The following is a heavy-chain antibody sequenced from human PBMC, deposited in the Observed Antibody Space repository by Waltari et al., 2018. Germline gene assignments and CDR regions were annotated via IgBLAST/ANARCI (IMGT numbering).Heavy chain of an antibody. Sequence: QVNLVESGGGVVQPGGSLSLSCSTSGFTFRHFGMHWVRQAPGKGLGLVALIWFDGSDKFYADAVRGRFTISSDNSARTLYLDMDSLRLDDTAMYYCAKDAFGNTYLDFWGQGTLVTVSS. CDR3: AKDAFGNTYLDF. CDR1: GFTFRHFG. CDR2: IWFDGSDK. J-gene: IGHJ4*02. V-gene: IGHV3-30*02. D-gene: IGHD2-2*02.